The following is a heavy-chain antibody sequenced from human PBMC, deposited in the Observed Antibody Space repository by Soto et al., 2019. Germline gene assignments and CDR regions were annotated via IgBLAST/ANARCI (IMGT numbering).Heavy chain of an antibody. CDR2: ISGSGGST. D-gene: IGHD5-18*01. J-gene: IGHJ4*02. CDR1: GFTFSSYA. Sequence: GGSLRLSCAASGFTFSSYAMSWVRQAPGKGLEWVSAISGSGGSTYYADSVKGRFTISRDNSKNTLYLQMNSLRAEDTAVYYCAKDLARYSSSSQRFDYWGQGTLVTVSS. CDR3: AKDLARYSSSSQRFDY. V-gene: IGHV3-23*01.